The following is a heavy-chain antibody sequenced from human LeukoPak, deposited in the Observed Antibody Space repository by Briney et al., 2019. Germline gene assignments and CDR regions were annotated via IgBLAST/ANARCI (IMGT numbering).Heavy chain of an antibody. Sequence: GGSLRLSCAASGFTFSDYAMSWVRQAPGKGLEWVSAISGSGGNTYYADSVRGRFTISRDKSKNTLFLQMSSLRAEDTAVYYCARGYASGTYYSDYWGQGTLVTVSS. CDR2: ISGSGGNT. CDR1: GFTFSDYA. CDR3: ARGYASGTYYSDY. D-gene: IGHD3-10*01. J-gene: IGHJ4*02. V-gene: IGHV3-23*01.